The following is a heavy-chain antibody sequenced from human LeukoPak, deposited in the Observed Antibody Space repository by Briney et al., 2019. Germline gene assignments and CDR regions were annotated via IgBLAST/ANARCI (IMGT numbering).Heavy chain of an antibody. D-gene: IGHD3-22*01. Sequence: RPGGSLRLSCAASGFTFSSYGMHWVRQAPGKGLEWVSTIFVSSGRTYYADSVKGRFTISRDNSKNTLYLQMNSLSAEDTAVYYCANSRLVVTAFDIWGQGTMVTVSS. CDR1: GFTFSSYG. CDR3: ANSRLVVTAFDI. J-gene: IGHJ3*02. V-gene: IGHV3-23*01. CDR2: IFVSSGRT.